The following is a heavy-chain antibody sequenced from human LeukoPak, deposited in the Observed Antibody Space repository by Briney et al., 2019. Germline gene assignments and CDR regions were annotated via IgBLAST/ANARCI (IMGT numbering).Heavy chain of an antibody. CDR2: IYHSGST. Sequence: SETLSLTCTVSGGSISSGGYYWSWIRQPPGKGLEWIGYIYHSGSTYYNPSLKSRVTISVDRSKNQFPLKLSSVTAAGTAVYYCARAVRGEGVVAPAAILDWGQGTLVTVSS. V-gene: IGHV4-30-2*01. D-gene: IGHD2-2*02. CDR3: ARAVRGEGVVAPAAILD. CDR1: GGSISSGGYY. J-gene: IGHJ4*02.